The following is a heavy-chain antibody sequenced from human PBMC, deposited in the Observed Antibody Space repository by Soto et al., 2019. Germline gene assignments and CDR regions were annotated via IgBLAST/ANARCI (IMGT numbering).Heavy chain of an antibody. J-gene: IGHJ4*02. CDR2: ITGSGGST. CDR3: AKGYQRLWGFDY. Sequence: EVQLLESGGGLVQPGGSLRLSCAVSGFTFSTYAMSWVRQAPGKGLEWVSAITGSGGSTYYADSVKCRFTISRDNSKNTLYLQMNRLRAEDTAVYYCAKGYQRLWGFDYWGQGTLVTVSS. CDR1: GFTFSTYA. D-gene: IGHD5-18*01. V-gene: IGHV3-23*01.